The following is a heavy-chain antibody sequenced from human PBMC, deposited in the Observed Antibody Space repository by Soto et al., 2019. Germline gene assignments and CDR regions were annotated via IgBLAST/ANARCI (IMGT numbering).Heavy chain of an antibody. CDR3: ARHVSGYYDFWSGPGGGFDY. CDR1: GGSISSSSYY. Sequence: SETLSLTCTVSGGSISSSSYYWGWIRQPPGKGLEWIGSIYYSGSTYYNPSLKSRVTISVDTSKNQFSLKLSSVTAADTAVYYCARHVSGYYDFWSGPGGGFDYWGQGTLVTVSS. V-gene: IGHV4-39*01. D-gene: IGHD3-3*01. J-gene: IGHJ4*02. CDR2: IYYSGST.